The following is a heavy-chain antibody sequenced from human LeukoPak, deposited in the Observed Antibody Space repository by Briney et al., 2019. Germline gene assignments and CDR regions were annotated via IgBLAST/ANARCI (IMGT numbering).Heavy chain of an antibody. Sequence: GGSLRLSCAASGFIFSSYAMSWVRQAPGKGLEWVSTISGSGGSKYYADSVKGRFTISRDNVKDTLFLQMNSLRAEDTAVFYCAKDPYYDSSCYYYDGTFDVWGQGTMVTVSS. CDR1: GFIFSSYA. D-gene: IGHD3-22*01. CDR2: ISGSGGSK. CDR3: AKDPYYDSSCYYYDGTFDV. V-gene: IGHV3-23*01. J-gene: IGHJ3*01.